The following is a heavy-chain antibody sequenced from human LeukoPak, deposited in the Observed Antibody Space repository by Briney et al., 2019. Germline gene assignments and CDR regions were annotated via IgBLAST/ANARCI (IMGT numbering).Heavy chain of an antibody. CDR3: ARARRITMISGFDP. CDR2: ISGSGGST. J-gene: IGHJ5*02. D-gene: IGHD3-22*01. Sequence: GGSLRLSCAASGFTFSSYAMSWVRQAPGKGMEWVSAISGSGGSTYYADSVKGRFTISRDNAKNSLYLQMNSLRAEDTAVYYCARARRITMISGFDPWGQGTLVTVSS. CDR1: GFTFSSYA. V-gene: IGHV3-23*01.